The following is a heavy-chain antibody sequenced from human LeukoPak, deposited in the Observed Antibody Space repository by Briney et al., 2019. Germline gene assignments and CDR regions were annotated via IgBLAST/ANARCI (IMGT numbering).Heavy chain of an antibody. CDR2: IYYSGGT. V-gene: IGHV4-39*01. J-gene: IGHJ5*02. CDR1: GGSISSSSYY. D-gene: IGHD6-19*01. CDR3: ARPGQWLVPLSWFDP. Sequence: SETLSLTCTVSGGSISSSSYYWGWIRQPPGKGLEWIGSIYYSGGTYYNPSLKSRVTISVDTSKNQFSLKLSSVTAADTAVYYCARPGQWLVPLSWFDPWGQGTLVTVSS.